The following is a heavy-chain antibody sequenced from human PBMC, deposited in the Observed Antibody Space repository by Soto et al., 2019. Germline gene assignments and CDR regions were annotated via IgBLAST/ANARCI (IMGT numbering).Heavy chain of an antibody. CDR1: GFTFSSYS. Sequence: GGSLRLSCAASGFTFSSYSMNWVRQAPGKGLEWVSSISSSSSCIYYADSVKGRFTISRDNAKNSLYLQMNSLRAEDTAVYYCATGVFSSSSLDYYYYGMDVWGQGTTVTVSS. J-gene: IGHJ6*02. D-gene: IGHD6-6*01. CDR2: ISSSSSCI. V-gene: IGHV3-21*01. CDR3: ATGVFSSSSLDYYYYGMDV.